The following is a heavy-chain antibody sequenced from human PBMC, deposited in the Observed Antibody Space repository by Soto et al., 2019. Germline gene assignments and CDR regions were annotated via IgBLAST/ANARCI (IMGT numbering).Heavy chain of an antibody. J-gene: IGHJ6*02. Sequence: QVQLVESGGGVVQPGRSLRLSCAASGFTFSSYGMHWVRQAPGKGLEWVAVIWYDGSNKYYADSVKGRFTISRDNSKNTLYLQMNSLRAEDTAVYYCARDKSYGSYEYYYYGMDVWGQGTTVTVSS. CDR3: ARDKSYGSYEYYYYGMDV. V-gene: IGHV3-33*01. CDR2: IWYDGSNK. CDR1: GFTFSSYG. D-gene: IGHD1-26*01.